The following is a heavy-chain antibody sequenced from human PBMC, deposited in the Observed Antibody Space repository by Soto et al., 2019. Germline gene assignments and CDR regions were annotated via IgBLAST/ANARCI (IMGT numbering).Heavy chain of an antibody. V-gene: IGHV4-30-2*01. CDR3: ARGPPLGY. CDR1: GGSISSGGYS. CDR2: IYHSGST. Sequence: SETLSLTCAVSGGSISSGGYSWSWIRQPPGKGLECIGYIYHSGSTYYSPSLKSRVTISVDRSKNQFSLKLSSVTAADTAVYYCARGPPLGYWGQGTPVTVSS. J-gene: IGHJ4*02.